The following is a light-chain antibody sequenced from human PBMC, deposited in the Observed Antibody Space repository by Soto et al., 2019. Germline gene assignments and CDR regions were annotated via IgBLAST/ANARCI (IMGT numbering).Light chain of an antibody. CDR2: AGF. CDR1: QGVTSNH. J-gene: IGKJ2*01. CDR3: QHYDGSPRT. V-gene: IGKV3-20*01. Sequence: ENVLTQSPGTVSLSPGERATLSCRASQGVTSNHLAWYQQKPGQAPRPIIYAGFNRATGIPDRFSGSGSGTDFTLTITRLEPEDSAVYFCQHYDGSPRTFGQGTKLEIK.